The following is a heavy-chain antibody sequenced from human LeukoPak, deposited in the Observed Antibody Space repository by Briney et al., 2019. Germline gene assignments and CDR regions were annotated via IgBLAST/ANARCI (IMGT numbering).Heavy chain of an antibody. CDR2: IFYSGST. CDR3: ARGGSGYDSFYYYGMDV. V-gene: IGHV4-59*01. D-gene: IGHD5-12*01. CDR1: GGSISSYW. Sequence: PSETLSLTCTVSGGSISSYWWSWIRQPPGKGLEYIGYIFYSGSTNYNPSLKSRVTISVDTSKIHFSLRLSSVTAADAAVYYCARGGSGYDSFYYYGMDVWGQGTTVTVSS. J-gene: IGHJ6*02.